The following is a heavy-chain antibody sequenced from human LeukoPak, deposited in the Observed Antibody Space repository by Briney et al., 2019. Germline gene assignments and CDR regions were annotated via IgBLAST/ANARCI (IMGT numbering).Heavy chain of an antibody. J-gene: IGHJ4*02. CDR2: IRSDGSST. D-gene: IGHD4-17*01. V-gene: IGHV3-74*01. Sequence: GGSLRLSCAAAGFTFSSYWMHWVRQALGKGLVWVSRIRSDGSSTSYADSVKGRFTISRDNAKNTLYLQMNSLRAEDTAVYYCAKDDYGRSWGQGTLVTVSS. CDR3: AKDDYGRS. CDR1: GFTFSSYW.